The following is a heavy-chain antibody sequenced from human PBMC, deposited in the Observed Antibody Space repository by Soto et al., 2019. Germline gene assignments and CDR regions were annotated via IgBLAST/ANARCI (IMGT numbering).Heavy chain of an antibody. Sequence: ASVKVSCKASGYTFTSYYMHWVRQAPGQGLEWMGIINPSGGSTSYAQNFQGRVTMTRDTSTSTVYMELSSLRSEDTAVYYCARGRAPILEPQAPTDYWGQGTLVTVSS. CDR3: ARGRAPILEPQAPTDY. V-gene: IGHV1-46*01. CDR1: GYTFTSYY. J-gene: IGHJ4*02. CDR2: INPSGGST. D-gene: IGHD1-1*01.